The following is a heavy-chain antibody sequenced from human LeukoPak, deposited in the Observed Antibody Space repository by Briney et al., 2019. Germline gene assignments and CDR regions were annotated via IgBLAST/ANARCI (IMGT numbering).Heavy chain of an antibody. CDR1: GFTVSSNY. CDR3: ARARCDTCGYGS. Sequence: GGSLRLSCAASGFTVSSNYMSWVRQAPGKGLEWVAVMYSAGHTYYAGSVRGRFTFSRDTSTNTLSLQMNSLRAEDTAEYYCARARCDTCGYGSWGQGTLVTVSS. D-gene: IGHD3-22*01. CDR2: MYSAGHT. J-gene: IGHJ5*02. V-gene: IGHV3-66*02.